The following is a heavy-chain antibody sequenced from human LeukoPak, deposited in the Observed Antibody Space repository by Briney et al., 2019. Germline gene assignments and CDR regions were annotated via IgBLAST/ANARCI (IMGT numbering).Heavy chain of an antibody. V-gene: IGHV4-34*01. CDR2: INHSGST. CDR1: GGSFSGYY. J-gene: IGHJ5*02. CDR3: ARNARPTYYYGSGSYYWFDP. D-gene: IGHD3-10*01. Sequence: SETLSLTCAVYGGSFSGYYWSWIRQPPGKGLEWIGEINHSGSTNYNPSLKSRVTISVDTSKNQFSLKLSSVTAADTAVYYCARNARPTYYYGSGSYYWFDPWGQGTLVTVSS.